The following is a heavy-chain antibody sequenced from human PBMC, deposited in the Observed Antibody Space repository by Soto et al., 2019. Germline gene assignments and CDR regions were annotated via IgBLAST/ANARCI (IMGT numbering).Heavy chain of an antibody. D-gene: IGHD6-13*01. CDR1: GGSFSCYY. CDR2: INHRGST. V-gene: IGHV4-34*01. CDR3: ERLVRIYSSSWYRAFDI. Sequence: QVQLQQWGAGLLKPSETLSLTCAVYGGSFSCYYWSWIRQPPGKGLEWIGEINHRGSTNYNPSLKSRVTLSEDTTKNQFPLKLNSVTAADTAVYYCERLVRIYSSSWYRAFDIWGQGTMVTVS. J-gene: IGHJ3*02.